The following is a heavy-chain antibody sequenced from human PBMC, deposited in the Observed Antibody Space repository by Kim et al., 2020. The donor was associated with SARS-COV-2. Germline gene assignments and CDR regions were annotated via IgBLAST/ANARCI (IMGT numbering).Heavy chain of an antibody. V-gene: IGHV4-59*09. Sequence: GDTTSHPPLKGRVTMSIDTSKNQFSLKLGSVTAADTAVYYCARGNSYDYWGQGILVTVSS. CDR2: GDT. D-gene: IGHD3-10*01. CDR3: ARGNSYDY. J-gene: IGHJ4*02.